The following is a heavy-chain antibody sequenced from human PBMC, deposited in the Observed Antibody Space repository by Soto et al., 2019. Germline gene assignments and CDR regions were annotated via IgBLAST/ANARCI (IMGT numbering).Heavy chain of an antibody. V-gene: IGHV4-4*07. J-gene: IGHJ4*02. CDR1: GGSISSFY. CDR3: ASGYQLEPFDY. Sequence: QVQLQESGPGLVKPSETLSLTCTVSGGSISSFYWNWIRLPAGKGLEWIGRFYTSGYTNSNPSLKSRVTMSVDTSKNQFSLRLSSVTAADTAVYYCASGYQLEPFDYWGQGILVTVSS. CDR2: FYTSGYT. D-gene: IGHD1-1*01.